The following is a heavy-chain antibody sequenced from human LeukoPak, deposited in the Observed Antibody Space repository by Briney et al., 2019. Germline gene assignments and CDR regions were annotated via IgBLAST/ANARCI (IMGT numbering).Heavy chain of an antibody. V-gene: IGHV1-8*03. D-gene: IGHD3-3*01. CDR3: ARGYYDFWSGFTYYLDY. CDR1: GYTFTSYD. J-gene: IGHJ4*02. CDR2: MNHNSGNT. Sequence: GASVKVSCKASGYTFTSYDINWVRQATGQGLEWMGWMNHNSGNTGYAQKFQGRVTITRNPSISTAYMELSSLRSEKTGVYYCARGYYDFWSGFTYYLDYWGQGNLVTVSS.